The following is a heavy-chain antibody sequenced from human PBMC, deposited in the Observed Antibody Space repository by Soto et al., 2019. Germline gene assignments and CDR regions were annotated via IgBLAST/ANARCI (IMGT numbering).Heavy chain of an antibody. J-gene: IGHJ5*02. Sequence: SETLSLTCTVSGGSISSGGYYWSWIRQHPGKGLEWIGYIYYSGSTYYNPSLKSRVTISVDTSKNQFSLKLSSVTAADTAVYYCARDRTVTTGGNWFDPWGQGTLVTVSS. CDR2: IYYSGST. V-gene: IGHV4-31*03. CDR3: ARDRTVTTGGNWFDP. D-gene: IGHD4-4*01. CDR1: GGSISSGGYY.